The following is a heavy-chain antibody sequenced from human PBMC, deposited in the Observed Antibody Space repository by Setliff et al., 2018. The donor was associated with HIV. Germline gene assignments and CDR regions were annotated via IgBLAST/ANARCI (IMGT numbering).Heavy chain of an antibody. D-gene: IGHD3-22*01. CDR1: GYPFSDYY. CDR2: INPNSGGT. J-gene: IGHJ5*02. CDR3: AREDHYDRFLDH. Sequence: ASVKVSCKASGYPFSDYYMHWVRQAPGQGLEWMGWINPNSGGTNYAQRFQGGVTMTRDTSINTAYMELGRLRSDDTAVYYCAREDHYDRFLDHWGQGTLVTVSS. V-gene: IGHV1-2*02.